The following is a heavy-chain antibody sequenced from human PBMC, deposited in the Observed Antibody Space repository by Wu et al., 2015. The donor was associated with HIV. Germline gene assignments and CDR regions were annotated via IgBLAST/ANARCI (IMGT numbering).Heavy chain of an antibody. Sequence: QVQLVQSGAEVKKPGASVKVSCKVSGYTLTELSMHWVRQAPGKGLEWMGGFDPEDGETIYAQKFQGRVTMTEDTSTDTAYMELSSLRSEDTAVYYCATVLRYSSGYYYKAAFDIWGQGTMVTVSS. CDR3: ATVLRYSSGYYYKAAFDI. CDR1: GYTLTELS. D-gene: IGHD3-22*01. J-gene: IGHJ3*02. V-gene: IGHV1-24*01. CDR2: FDPEDGET.